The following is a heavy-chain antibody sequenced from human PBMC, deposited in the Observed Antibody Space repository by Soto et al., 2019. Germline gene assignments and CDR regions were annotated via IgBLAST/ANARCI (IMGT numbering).Heavy chain of an antibody. CDR2: IIPIFGTA. CDR3: ASHRDCYNFPAGIDY. D-gene: IGHD2-21*01. CDR1: GGTFSSYA. J-gene: IGHJ4*02. V-gene: IGHV1-69*01. Sequence: QVQLVQSGAEVKKPGASVKVSCKASGGTFSSYAISWVRQAPGQGLEWMGGIIPIFGTANYAQKFQGRVTITAEESTSTAYMELSSLRSEDTAVSYCASHRDCYNFPAGIDYWGQGTLVTVSS.